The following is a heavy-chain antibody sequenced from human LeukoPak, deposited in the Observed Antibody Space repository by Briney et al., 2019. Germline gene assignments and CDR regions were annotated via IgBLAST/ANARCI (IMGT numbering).Heavy chain of an antibody. D-gene: IGHD6-13*01. V-gene: IGHV3-23*01. CDR2: ISGSGGST. CDR1: GFTFSSYA. Sequence: GGSLRLSCAASGFTFSSYAMSWVRQAPGKGLEWVSVISGSGGSTYYADSVKGRFTISRDNSKNTLYLQMNSLRAEDTAVYYCAKDRQQLVPWTDYYYYMDVWGKGTTVTVSS. CDR3: AKDRQQLVPWTDYYYYMDV. J-gene: IGHJ6*03.